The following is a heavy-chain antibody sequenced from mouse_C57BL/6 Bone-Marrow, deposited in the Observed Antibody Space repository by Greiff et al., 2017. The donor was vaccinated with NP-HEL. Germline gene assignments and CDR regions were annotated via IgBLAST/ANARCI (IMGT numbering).Heavy chain of an antibody. V-gene: IGHV1-81*01. J-gene: IGHJ1*03. Sequence: QVHVKQSGAELARPGASVKLSCKASGYTFTSYGISWVKQRTGQGLEWIGEIYPRSGNTYYNEKFKGKATLTADKSPSTAYMELRSLTSEDSAVYFCARQGGYGSSYWYFDVWGTGTTVTVSS. CDR1: GYTFTSYG. CDR3: ARQGGYGSSYWYFDV. CDR2: IYPRSGNT. D-gene: IGHD1-1*01.